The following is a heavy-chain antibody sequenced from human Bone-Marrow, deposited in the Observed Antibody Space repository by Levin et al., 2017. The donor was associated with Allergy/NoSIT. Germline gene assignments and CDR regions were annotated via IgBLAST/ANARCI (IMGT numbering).Heavy chain of an antibody. Sequence: SQTLSLTCTVSGGSISSGGYYWSWIRQHPGKGLEWIGYIYYSGSTYYNPSLKSRVTISVDTSKNQFSLKLSSVTAADTAVYYCARVVGFGGEIDYWGQGTLVTVSS. CDR1: GGSISSGGYY. CDR3: ARVVGFGGEIDY. J-gene: IGHJ4*02. V-gene: IGHV4-31*03. CDR2: IYYSGST. D-gene: IGHD3-10*01.